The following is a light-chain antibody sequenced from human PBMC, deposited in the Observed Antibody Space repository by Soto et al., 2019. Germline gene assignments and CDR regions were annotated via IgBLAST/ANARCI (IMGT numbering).Light chain of an antibody. CDR2: EVS. V-gene: IGLV2-8*01. CDR1: SSDVGGYDY. CDR3: SSYAGSNNYV. Sequence: QPALTQPPSASGSPGQSVTISCAGTSSDVGGYDYVSWYQQHPGEAPKLIIYEVSKRPSGVPDRFSGSKSGNTASLTVSGLQAEDEADYYCSSYAGSNNYVFGTGTKVTVL. J-gene: IGLJ1*01.